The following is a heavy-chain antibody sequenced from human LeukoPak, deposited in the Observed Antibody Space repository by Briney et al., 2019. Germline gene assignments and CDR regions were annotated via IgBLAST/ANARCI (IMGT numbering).Heavy chain of an antibody. V-gene: IGHV3-21*01. CDR2: ISSSSSYI. J-gene: IGHJ4*02. CDR3: VNDYGGNPRHY. CDR1: GFTFSSYS. D-gene: IGHD4-23*01. Sequence: GGSLRLSCAASGFTFSSYSMNWVRQAPGKGLEWVSSISSSSSYIYYADSVKGRFTISRDNAKNSLYLQMNSPRAEDTAVYYCVNDYGGNPRHYWGQGTLVTVYS.